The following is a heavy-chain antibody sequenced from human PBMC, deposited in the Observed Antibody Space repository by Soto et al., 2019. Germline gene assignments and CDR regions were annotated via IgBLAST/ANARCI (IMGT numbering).Heavy chain of an antibody. J-gene: IGHJ4*02. D-gene: IGHD3-22*01. V-gene: IGHV3-64*04. CDR1: GFTFGSYA. CDR3: ARRRIGYYDSSGYYIDY. CDR2: INHNGVSR. Sequence: PGGSLRLSCSASGFTFGSYAFHWVRQAPGKGLEYVSAINHNGVSRYYADSVKGRFTISRDNSKNTLYLQMNSLRAEDTAVYYCARRRIGYYDSSGYYIDYWGQGTLVTVSS.